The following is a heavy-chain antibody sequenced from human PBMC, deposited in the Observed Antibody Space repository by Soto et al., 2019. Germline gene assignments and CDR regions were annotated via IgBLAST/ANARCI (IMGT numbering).Heavy chain of an antibody. CDR3: ATKELYCSGGSCFSGNWFDP. Sequence: SETLSLTCTVSGGSISSGGYYWSWIRQHPGKGLEWIGYIYYSGSTYYNPSLKSRVTISVDTSKNQFSLKLSSVTAADTAVYYCATKELYCSGGSCFSGNWFDPWGQGTRVTVSS. CDR1: GGSISSGGYY. D-gene: IGHD2-15*01. V-gene: IGHV4-31*03. J-gene: IGHJ5*02. CDR2: IYYSGST.